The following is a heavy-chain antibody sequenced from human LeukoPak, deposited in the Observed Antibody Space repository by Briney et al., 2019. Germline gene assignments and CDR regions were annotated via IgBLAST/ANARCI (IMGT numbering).Heavy chain of an antibody. Sequence: SETLSLTCTVSGGSIKNNYWSWIRQPPGKGLEWIGYIHDSGSTNYNPSLKSRVNISVDTSKNQFSMKQSTVTAADTAVYYCARGGWSLDYWGQGTLVTVSS. V-gene: IGHV4-59*08. CDR2: IHDSGST. CDR3: ARGGWSLDY. J-gene: IGHJ4*02. D-gene: IGHD6-19*01. CDR1: GGSIKNNY.